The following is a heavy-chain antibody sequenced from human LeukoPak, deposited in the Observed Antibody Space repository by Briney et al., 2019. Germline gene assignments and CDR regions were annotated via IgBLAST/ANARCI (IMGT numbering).Heavy chain of an antibody. Sequence: PSETLSLTCAVYGGSFSGYYWSWIRQPPGKGLEWIGEINHSGSTNYNPSLKSRVTISVDTSKNQFSLKLSSVTAADTAVHYCARGRVVVVPAARNWFDPWGQGTLVTVSS. CDR2: INHSGST. D-gene: IGHD2-2*01. CDR3: ARGRVVVVPAARNWFDP. J-gene: IGHJ5*02. V-gene: IGHV4-34*01. CDR1: GGSFSGYY.